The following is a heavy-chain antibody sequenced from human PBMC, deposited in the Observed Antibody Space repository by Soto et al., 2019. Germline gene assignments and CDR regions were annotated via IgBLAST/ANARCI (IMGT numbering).Heavy chain of an antibody. V-gene: IGHV3-11*01. CDR2: ITSSGGNA. CDR3: ARGMYTNYVNYFVL. Sequence: PGGSLRLSCAASGFSFKDYYMTWMRQTPEKGLEWISTITSSGGNAYYASSVKGRVTISRDSAHNSLYLQMSGLRAEDTALYYCARGMYTNYVNYFVLWGQGTPVTVSS. J-gene: IGHJ5*02. D-gene: IGHD3-16*01. CDR1: GFSFKDYY.